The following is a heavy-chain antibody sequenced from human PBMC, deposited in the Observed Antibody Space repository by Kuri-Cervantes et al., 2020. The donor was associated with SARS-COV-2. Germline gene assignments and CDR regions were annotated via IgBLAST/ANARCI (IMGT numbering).Heavy chain of an antibody. CDR3: AKSGGIFMIYATRAAFDH. Sequence: GESLKISCAASGFSFNNYGMHWVRQAPGKGLEWVASISYEGSNKHYADSVKGRFTFSRDYSRDTLYLQMNSLRAEDTAIYYCAKSGGIFMIYATRAAFDHWGQGSLVTVSS. CDR1: GFSFNNYG. D-gene: IGHD2-8*01. CDR2: ISYEGSNK. J-gene: IGHJ4*02. V-gene: IGHV3-30*18.